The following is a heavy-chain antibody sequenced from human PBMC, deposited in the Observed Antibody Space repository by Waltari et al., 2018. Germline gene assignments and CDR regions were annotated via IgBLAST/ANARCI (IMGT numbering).Heavy chain of an antibody. CDR3: ARAPATTFDY. D-gene: IGHD1-26*01. J-gene: IGHJ4*02. CDR2: IYYSGST. CDR1: GGSISSHY. Sequence: QVQLQESGPGLVKPSETLSLTCTVSGGSISSHYWSWIRQPPGKGLEWIGYIYYSGSTNYNPSLKSRVTISVDTSKNQFSLKLSSVTAADTAVYYCARAPATTFDYWGQGTLVTVSS. V-gene: IGHV4-59*11.